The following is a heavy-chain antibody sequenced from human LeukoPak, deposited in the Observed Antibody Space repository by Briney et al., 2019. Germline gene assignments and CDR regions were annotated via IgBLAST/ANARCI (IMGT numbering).Heavy chain of an antibody. CDR2: IYYSGST. Sequence: PSETLSLTCTVSGGSISSSSYYWGWIRQPPGKGLEWIGSIYYSGSTYYNPSLKSRVTISVDTSKNQFSLKLSSVTAADTAVYYCARVGKSSSWYDWGISGGVYNWFDPWGQGTLVTVSS. D-gene: IGHD6-13*01. V-gene: IGHV4-39*01. CDR1: GGSISSSSYY. J-gene: IGHJ5*02. CDR3: ARVGKSSSWYDWGISGGVYNWFDP.